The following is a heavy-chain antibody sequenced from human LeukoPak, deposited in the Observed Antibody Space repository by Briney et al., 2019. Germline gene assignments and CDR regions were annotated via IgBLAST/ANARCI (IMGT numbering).Heavy chain of an antibody. CDR2: IYYTGTT. V-gene: IGHV4-59*01. CDR1: GGSITSYY. J-gene: IGHJ6*02. Sequence: SETLSLTCTVSGGSITSYYWSWIRQPPGKALEWIGYIYYTGTTKYNPSLKSRATISLDTSKNQFSLKLTSVTAADTALFFCARGYDIGVWGQGTTVTVSS. CDR3: ARGYDIGV.